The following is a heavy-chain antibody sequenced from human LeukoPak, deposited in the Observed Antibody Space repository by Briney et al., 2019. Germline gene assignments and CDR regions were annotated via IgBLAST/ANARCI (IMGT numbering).Heavy chain of an antibody. D-gene: IGHD5-18*01. CDR2: ISSSGSTI. Sequence: GGSLRLSCAASGFTFSDYYMSWIRQAPGKGLEWVSYISSSGSTIYYADSVKGRFTISRDNAKNSLYLQMNSLRAEDAAVYYCARGEKGGRGYSYGSGYWGQGTLVTVSS. CDR3: ARGEKGGRGYSYGSGY. CDR1: GFTFSDYY. V-gene: IGHV3-11*01. J-gene: IGHJ4*02.